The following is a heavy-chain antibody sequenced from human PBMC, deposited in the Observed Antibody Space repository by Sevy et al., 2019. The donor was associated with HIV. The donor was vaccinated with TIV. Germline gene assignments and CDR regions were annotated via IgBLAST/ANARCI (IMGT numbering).Heavy chain of an antibody. J-gene: IGHJ5*02. CDR3: ARVHSWDIVVVPAANPRGFDP. CDR2: ISAYNGNT. V-gene: IGHV1-18*01. Sequence: ASVKVSCKASGYTFTSYGISWVRQAPGQGLEWMGWISAYNGNTNYAQKLQGRVTMTTDTSTSTAYMELRSLRSDDTAVYYCARVHSWDIVVVPAANPRGFDPWGQGTLVTVSS. D-gene: IGHD2-2*01. CDR1: GYTFTSYG.